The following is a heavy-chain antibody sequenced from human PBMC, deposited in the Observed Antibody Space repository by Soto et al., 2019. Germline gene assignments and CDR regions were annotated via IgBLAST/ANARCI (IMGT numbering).Heavy chain of an antibody. CDR1: GYTFISYG. J-gene: IGHJ4*02. CDR3: ARVPWVSDHGKRIDY. Sequence: ASVKVSCKASGYTFISYGISWVRQAPGQRLEWMGWISAYNGNTNYAQKYQGRVTMTTDTSTSTAYMELRSLRSDDTAVYYCARVPWVSDHGKRIDYWGQGTLVTVSS. CDR2: ISAYNGNT. V-gene: IGHV1-18*01. D-gene: IGHD1-26*01.